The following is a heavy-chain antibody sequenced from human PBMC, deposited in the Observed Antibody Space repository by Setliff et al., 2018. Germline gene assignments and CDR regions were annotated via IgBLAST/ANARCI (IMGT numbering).Heavy chain of an antibody. CDR1: GGFSTHA. CDR3: ASALIRRVAVAGKSQFDY. CDR2: IIPILGTT. Sequence: VASVKVSCKASGGFSTHAISWVRQVPGQGLEWMGGIIPILGTTDYAQNFQGRVTITTDESTSSAYLEMSNLRPEDTAVYYCASALIRRVAVAGKSQFDYWGQGTLVTVSS. J-gene: IGHJ4*01. D-gene: IGHD6-19*01. V-gene: IGHV1-69*05.